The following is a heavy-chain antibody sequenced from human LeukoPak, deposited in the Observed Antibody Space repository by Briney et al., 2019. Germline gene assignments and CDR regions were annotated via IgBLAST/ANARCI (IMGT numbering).Heavy chain of an antibody. CDR1: EFTFSSYG. CDR2: IWYDGSNK. V-gene: IGHV3-33*01. Sequence: PGGSLRLSCAASEFTFSSYGMPWVRQAPGKGLEWVAVIWYDGSNKYYADSVKGRFTISRDNSKNTLYLQMNSLRAEDTAVYYCARDSGSYIDDYWGQGTLVTVSS. CDR3: ARDSGSYIDDY. J-gene: IGHJ4*02. D-gene: IGHD1-26*01.